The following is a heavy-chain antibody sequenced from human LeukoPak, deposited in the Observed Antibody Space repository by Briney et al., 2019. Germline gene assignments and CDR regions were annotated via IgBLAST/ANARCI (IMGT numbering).Heavy chain of an antibody. CDR1: GGSISSYY. V-gene: IGHV4-59*08. CDR2: IYYSGST. D-gene: IGHD3-22*01. J-gene: IGHJ4*02. Sequence: SETLSLTCTVSGGSISSYYWSWIRQPPGKGLERIGYIYYSGSTNYNPSLKSRVTISVDTSKNQFSLKLSSVTAADTAVYYCARHEDSSGYYVDYWGQGTLVTVSS. CDR3: ARHEDSSGYYVDY.